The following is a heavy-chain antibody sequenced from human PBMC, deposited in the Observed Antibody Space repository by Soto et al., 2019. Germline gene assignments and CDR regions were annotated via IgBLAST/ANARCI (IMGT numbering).Heavy chain of an antibody. CDR3: TRLGLGDSSSWYRFDY. V-gene: IGHV3-73*01. J-gene: IGHJ4*02. CDR1: GFTFSGSA. D-gene: IGHD6-13*01. CDR2: IRSKANSYAT. Sequence: PGGSRRLSCAASGFTFSGSAMHWVRQASGKGLEWVGRIRSKANSYATAYAASVKGRFTISRDDSKNTAYLQMNSLKTEDTAVYYCTRLGLGDSSSWYRFDYWGQGTLVTVSS.